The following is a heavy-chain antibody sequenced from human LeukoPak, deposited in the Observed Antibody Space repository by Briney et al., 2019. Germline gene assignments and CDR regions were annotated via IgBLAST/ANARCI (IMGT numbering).Heavy chain of an antibody. D-gene: IGHD3-10*02. CDR1: GFTFSSYA. V-gene: IGHV3-23*01. J-gene: IGHJ4*02. Sequence: GGSLRLSCAASGFTFSSYAMSWVRQAPGKGLEWVSAISGSGGSTYYADSVKGRFTISRDSSKNTLYLQMNSLRAEDTAVYYCARNMFGELFTPLDYWGQGTLVTVSS. CDR3: ARNMFGELFTPLDY. CDR2: ISGSGGST.